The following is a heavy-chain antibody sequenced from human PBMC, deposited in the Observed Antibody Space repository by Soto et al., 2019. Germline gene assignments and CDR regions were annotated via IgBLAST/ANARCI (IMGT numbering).Heavy chain of an antibody. D-gene: IGHD6-13*01. J-gene: IGHJ5*02. V-gene: IGHV4-59*12. Sequence: SETLSPTCTVSGVSISSYYWSWIRQPPGKGLEWIGYIYYSGSTYYNPSLKSRVTISVDTSKNQFSLKLSSVTAADTAVYYCARERPDGSRLDPWGQGTLVTSPQ. CDR2: IYYSGST. CDR1: GVSISSYY. CDR3: ARERPDGSRLDP.